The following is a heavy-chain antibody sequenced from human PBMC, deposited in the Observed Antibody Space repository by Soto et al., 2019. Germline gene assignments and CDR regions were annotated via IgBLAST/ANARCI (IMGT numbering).Heavy chain of an antibody. J-gene: IGHJ4*02. D-gene: IGHD1-1*01. CDR2: INPNSGGT. CDR1: GYTFSDYY. V-gene: IGHV1-2*02. Sequence: ASVKVSCKASGYTFSDYYIHWVRQAPGQGLEWMGWINPNSGGTKYAPKFQGGVTMTRDTSSTTAYMELSRLRSGDTAVYYCARDPATAKPEGVDFWGQGTLVTVSS. CDR3: ARDPATAKPEGVDF.